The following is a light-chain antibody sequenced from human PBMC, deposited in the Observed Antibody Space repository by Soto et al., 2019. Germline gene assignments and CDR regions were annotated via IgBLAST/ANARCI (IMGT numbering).Light chain of an antibody. V-gene: IGKV1-5*03. CDR2: RAS. CDR1: QSISTW. Sequence: DIQMTQSPSTLSASVGDRVSITCRASQSISTWLAWYQQKPGRAPKLLIYRASTLQSGVPSRFGGRGSGTEFTLTVNSVQPDDFATYYGQQYNNSPYTCVQGTNLE. CDR3: QQYNNSPYT. J-gene: IGKJ2*01.